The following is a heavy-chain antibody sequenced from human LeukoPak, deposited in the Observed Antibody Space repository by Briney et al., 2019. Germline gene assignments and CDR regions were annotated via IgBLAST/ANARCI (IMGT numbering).Heavy chain of an antibody. Sequence: GGSLRLSCAASGLTFRDYDMRWVSQVAGRGLEWVSAIGIRDDTHYPYSVKGRFTNSRENAKNSLYLQMNTLRDGDTAMYYCIRGGIRVSGIDAFDIWGQGTMVTVSS. D-gene: IGHD5/OR15-5a*01. J-gene: IGHJ3*02. V-gene: IGHV3-13*01. CDR1: GLTFRDYD. CDR3: IRGGIRVSGIDAFDI. CDR2: IGIRDDT.